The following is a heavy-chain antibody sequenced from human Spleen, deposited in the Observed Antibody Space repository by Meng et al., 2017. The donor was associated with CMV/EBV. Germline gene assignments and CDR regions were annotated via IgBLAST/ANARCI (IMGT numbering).Heavy chain of an antibody. CDR3: ARGKGGTGWYLSSGGSFDH. D-gene: IGHD6-19*01. CDR2: ISAYNGHT. V-gene: IGHV1-18*04. CDR1: GYTFSGNY. J-gene: IGHJ5*02. Sequence: ASVKVSCKASGYTFSGNYIYWVRQAPGQGLEWMGWISAYNGHTNYAQRLQGRVTMTTATSTNTAYMELRSLRSDDTAVYYCARGKGGTGWYLSSGGSFDHWGQGTLVTVSS.